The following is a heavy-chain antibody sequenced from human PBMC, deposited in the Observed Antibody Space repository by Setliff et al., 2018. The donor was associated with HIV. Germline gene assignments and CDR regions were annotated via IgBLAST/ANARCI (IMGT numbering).Heavy chain of an antibody. CDR1: GFTFNYFW. Sequence: GGSLRLSCAASGFTFNYFWMSWVRQAPGKGLEWVANIKQDGSEKNYVDSVKGRFTISRDTAKNSLYLQMNSLRVEGTAVYYCARDHWVAGLDYWGRGTLVTVSS. CDR3: ARDHWVAGLDY. CDR2: IKQDGSEK. J-gene: IGHJ4*02. D-gene: IGHD6-19*01. V-gene: IGHV3-7*01.